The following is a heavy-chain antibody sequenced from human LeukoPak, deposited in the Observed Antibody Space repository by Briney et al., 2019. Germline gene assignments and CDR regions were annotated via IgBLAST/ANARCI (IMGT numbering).Heavy chain of an antibody. CDR2: IDGRSGIT. CDR3: ARIYVLGRGPPGVALDN. Sequence: TGGSLRHSCAASGFTFSIFGLNWVRQAPAKGPEWISYIDGRSGITYHADSVQGRFTISRDDARESVFLQMDGLRVDDTAVYYCARIYVLGRGPPGVALDNWAQGTWVIVS. J-gene: IGHJ3*02. CDR1: GFTFSIFG. D-gene: IGHD3-16*01. V-gene: IGHV3-48*01.